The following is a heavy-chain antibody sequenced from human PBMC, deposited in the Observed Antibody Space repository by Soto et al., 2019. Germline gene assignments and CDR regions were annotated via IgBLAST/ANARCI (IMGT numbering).Heavy chain of an antibody. CDR2: FSGSGGST. V-gene: IGHV3-23*01. CDR1: GFTFSSYA. Sequence: EVQLLESGGGLVQPGGSLRLSCAASGFTFSSYAMSWVRQAPGKGLEWVSAFSGSGGSTYYADSVKGRFTISRENSKNTLYLQMNSLRAEDTAVYYCAKLVTTVTEYYYYGMDVWGQGTTVTVSS. D-gene: IGHD4-4*01. J-gene: IGHJ6*02. CDR3: AKLVTTVTEYYYYGMDV.